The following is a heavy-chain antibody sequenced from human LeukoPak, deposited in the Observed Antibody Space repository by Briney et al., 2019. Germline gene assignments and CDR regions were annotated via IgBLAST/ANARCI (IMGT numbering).Heavy chain of an antibody. V-gene: IGHV1-2*02. J-gene: IGHJ4*02. D-gene: IGHD2-2*01. Sequence: GASVKVSCKASGYTFTGYYMHWVRQAPGQGLEWMGWINPNSGGTNYAQKFQGRVTMTRDTSISTAYLQWSSLKASDTAMYYCARGPNSYCSSTSCYAWRDFDYWGQGTLVTVSS. CDR3: ARGPNSYCSSTSCYAWRDFDY. CDR1: GYTFTGYY. CDR2: INPNSGGT.